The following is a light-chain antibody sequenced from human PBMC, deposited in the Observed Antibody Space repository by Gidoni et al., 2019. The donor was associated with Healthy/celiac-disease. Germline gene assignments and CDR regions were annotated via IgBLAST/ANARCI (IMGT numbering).Light chain of an antibody. J-gene: IGKJ2*01. Sequence: EIVLTQSPGTLSLSPGERATHSRRARQSVSSSYLAWYQQNPGQAPRLLIDGTSSRATGIPDRFSGSGSGTDFTLTISRLEPEDFAVYYCQQYGSSPPNTFGQGTKLEIK. CDR1: QSVSSSY. V-gene: IGKV3-20*01. CDR2: GTS. CDR3: QQYGSSPPNT.